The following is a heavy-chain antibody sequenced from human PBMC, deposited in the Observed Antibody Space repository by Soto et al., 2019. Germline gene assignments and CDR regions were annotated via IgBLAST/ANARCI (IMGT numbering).Heavy chain of an antibody. V-gene: IGHV3-21*01. CDR2: ISCSTSYI. CDR1: GFTFSSYS. D-gene: IGHD3-22*01. J-gene: IGHJ6*02. CDR3: ARVVDYCDPYYYYGMDV. Sequence: EVQLVESGGGLVKPGGSLRLSCAASGFTFSSYSMNWVRQAPGKGLEWVSSISCSTSYIYYADSVKGRFTSSRDKAKNSLYLQMNSLRAEDTAVYYCARVVDYCDPYYYYGMDVWGQGTTVTVSS.